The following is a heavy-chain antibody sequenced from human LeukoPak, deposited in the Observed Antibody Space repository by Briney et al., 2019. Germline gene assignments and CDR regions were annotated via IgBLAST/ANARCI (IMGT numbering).Heavy chain of an antibody. CDR1: GFSFSSYG. CDR3: ARDRTASDY. V-gene: IGHV3-30*02. CDR2: IRSDGSNK. J-gene: IGHJ4*02. D-gene: IGHD4-17*01. Sequence: GGSLRLSCAGSGFSFSSYGMHWVRQAPGKGLEWMAFIRSDGSNKYYADSVKGRFTISRDNSKNTLYLQMNSLRAEDTAVYYCARDRTASDYWGQGTLVTVSS.